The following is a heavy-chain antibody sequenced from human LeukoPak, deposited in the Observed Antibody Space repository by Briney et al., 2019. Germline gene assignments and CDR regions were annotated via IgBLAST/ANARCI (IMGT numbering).Heavy chain of an antibody. CDR3: AKNWGSVHDAFDI. Sequence: GRSLRLSCAASGFTFSSYAMHWVRQAPGKGLEWVSVFYSDGSTYYADSVKGRFTISRDNSKNTLYLQMNSLRAEDTAVYYCAKNWGSVHDAFDIWGQGTTVTVSS. V-gene: IGHV3-23*03. CDR1: GFTFSSYA. CDR2: FYSDGST. J-gene: IGHJ3*02. D-gene: IGHD7-27*01.